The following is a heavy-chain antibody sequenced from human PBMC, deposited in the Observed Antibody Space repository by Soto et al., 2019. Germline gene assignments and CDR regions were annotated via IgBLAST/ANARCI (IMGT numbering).Heavy chain of an antibody. CDR2: ISGGGDAP. CDR1: GFTFINYA. Sequence: EVQLLESGGGLVQPGGSLRLSCAGSGFTFINYATNWVRQAPGKGLEWVSTISGGGDAPFFADSVRGRFTISRDNSKNTVTLQMNNLGADDTAVYFCARKVPGSTSRPDYWYFDLWGRGTLVTVSS. D-gene: IGHD3-10*01. CDR3: ARKVPGSTSRPDYWYFDL. J-gene: IGHJ2*01. V-gene: IGHV3-23*01.